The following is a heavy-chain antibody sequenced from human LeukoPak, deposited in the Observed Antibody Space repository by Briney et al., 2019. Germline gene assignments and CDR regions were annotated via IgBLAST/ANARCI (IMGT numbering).Heavy chain of an antibody. Sequence: GGSLRLSCTASGFTFSTLAMSWVRQAPGKGLEWVSSISSRGDDTSYADSVKGRFTISRDNSKNTLYLQMNSLRAEDTAVYYCARGVANYYDSSGYQNWGQGTLVTVSS. CDR3: ARGVANYYDSSGYQN. CDR1: GFTFSTLA. V-gene: IGHV3-23*01. D-gene: IGHD3-22*01. J-gene: IGHJ4*02. CDR2: ISSRGDDT.